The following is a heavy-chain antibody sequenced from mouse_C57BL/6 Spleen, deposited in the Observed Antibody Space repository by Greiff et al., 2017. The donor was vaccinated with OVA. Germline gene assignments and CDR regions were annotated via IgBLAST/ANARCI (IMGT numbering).Heavy chain of an antibody. CDR3: ARLGQLSPWFAY. D-gene: IGHD3-2*02. CDR2: IYPRSGNT. CDR1: GYTFTSYG. V-gene: IGHV1-81*01. Sequence: VQLQQSGAELARPGASVKLSCKASGYTFTSYGISWVKQRTGQGLEWIGEIYPRSGNTYYNEKFKGKATLTADKSSSTAYMELRSLTSEDSAVYFCARLGQLSPWFAYWGQGTLVTVSA. J-gene: IGHJ3*01.